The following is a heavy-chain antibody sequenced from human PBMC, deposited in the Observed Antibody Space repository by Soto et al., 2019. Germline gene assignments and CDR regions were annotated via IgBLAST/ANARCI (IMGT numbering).Heavy chain of an antibody. CDR3: ARDRPSDGSSHDY. J-gene: IGHJ4*02. CDR1: GFTVSSND. Sequence: EVQLVESGGGLVQPGGSLRLSCAASGFTVSSNDMSWVRQAPGKGLEWVSVIYSGDNTGYADSVKGRFTISRDNSKNTLYLQMNSLRAEDTAVYYCARDRPSDGSSHDYWGQGTLVTVSS. CDR2: IYSGDNT. V-gene: IGHV3-66*01. D-gene: IGHD1-26*01.